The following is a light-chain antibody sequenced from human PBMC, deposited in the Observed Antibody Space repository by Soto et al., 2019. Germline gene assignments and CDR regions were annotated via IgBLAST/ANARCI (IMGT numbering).Light chain of an antibody. CDR3: AAWDDSLRGWV. CDR1: SSNIGSNY. J-gene: IGLJ3*02. Sequence: QSVLTQPPSASGTPGQRGTLSCSGSSSNIGSNYVYWYQQLPGTAPKLLIYRSNQRPSGVPDRFAGSKSGTSASLAISGLRAEDEADYYCAAWDDSLRGWVFGGGTKLTVL. V-gene: IGLV1-47*01. CDR2: RSN.